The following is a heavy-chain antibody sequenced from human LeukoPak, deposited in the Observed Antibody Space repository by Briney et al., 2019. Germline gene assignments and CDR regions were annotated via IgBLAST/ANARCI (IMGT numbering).Heavy chain of an antibody. CDR2: IYYSGST. D-gene: IGHD3-22*01. Sequence: SETLSLTCAVSGGSISSATYYWSWIRQPPGKGLEWIGYIYYSGSTNYNPSLKSRVTISVDTSKNQFSLKLSSVTAADTAVYYCASRKLLSTFMYDSSGYFDYWGQGTLVTVSS. J-gene: IGHJ4*02. CDR1: GGSISSATYY. CDR3: ASRKLLSTFMYDSSGYFDY. V-gene: IGHV4-61*01.